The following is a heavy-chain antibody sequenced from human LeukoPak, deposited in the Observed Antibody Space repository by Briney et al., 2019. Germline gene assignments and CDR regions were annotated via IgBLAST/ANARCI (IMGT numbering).Heavy chain of an antibody. CDR3: AREEHSSGWYA. D-gene: IGHD6-19*01. CDR2: IYYSGST. J-gene: IGHJ4*02. CDR1: GCSISSYY. V-gene: IGHV4-59*01. Sequence: PSETLPLTCTVSGCSISSYYWSWIRQPPGKGLEWIGYIYYSGSTNYNPSLKSRVTISVDTSKNQFSLKLSSVTAADTAVYYCAREEHSSGWYAWGQGTLVTVSS.